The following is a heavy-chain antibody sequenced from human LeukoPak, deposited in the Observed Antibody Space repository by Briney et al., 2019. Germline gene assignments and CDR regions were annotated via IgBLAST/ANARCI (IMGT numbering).Heavy chain of an antibody. CDR2: ISSSGSSK. CDR3: ARDERGSGWYVDYYYYMDV. V-gene: IGHV3-11*04. J-gene: IGHJ6*03. Sequence: PGGSLRLSCAASGFTFSDYYMSWIRQAPGKGLEWVSYISSSGSSKYYADSVKGRFTISRDNAKNSLYLQMNSLRAEDTAVYYCARDERGSGWYVDYYYYMDVWGQGTTVTVSS. D-gene: IGHD6-19*01. CDR1: GFTFSDYY.